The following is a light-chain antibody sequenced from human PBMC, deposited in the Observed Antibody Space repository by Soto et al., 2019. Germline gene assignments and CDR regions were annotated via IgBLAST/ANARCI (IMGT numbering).Light chain of an antibody. Sequence: DIQMTQSPSTLSASVGDRVTITCRASQSISSWLAWYQEKPGKAPKLLIVDACRLESGVPSRFSGSGSGTEFTLYICSLQPDDFATYHCQEYNSYSCTFGQGTKVEIK. J-gene: IGKJ1*01. CDR2: DAC. CDR3: QEYNSYSCT. CDR1: QSISSW. V-gene: IGKV1-5*01.